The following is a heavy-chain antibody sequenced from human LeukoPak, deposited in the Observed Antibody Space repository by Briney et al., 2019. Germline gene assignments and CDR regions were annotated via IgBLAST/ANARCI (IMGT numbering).Heavy chain of an antibody. CDR1: GFTFSDYY. Sequence: GGSLRLSCAASGFTFSDYYMSCIRQAPGEGLEWVSYISGTSSYTNYADSVKGRFTVSRDNAKNSLFLQMNSLRAEDAAVYYCARGGSTWSYVDYWGQGTLVTVSS. J-gene: IGHJ4*02. CDR2: ISGTSSYT. V-gene: IGHV3-11*05. CDR3: ARGGSTWSYVDY. D-gene: IGHD6-13*01.